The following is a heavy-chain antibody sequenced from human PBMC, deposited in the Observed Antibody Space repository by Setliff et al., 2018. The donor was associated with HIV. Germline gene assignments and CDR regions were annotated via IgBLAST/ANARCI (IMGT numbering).Heavy chain of an antibody. D-gene: IGHD3-22*01. J-gene: IGHJ5*02. CDR3: ARSNRGYDSRGFYRENWFDP. CDR1: GYRFTSYW. CDR2: IYPGDSDT. Sequence: ESLKISCKASGYRFTSYWIAWVRQMPGKGLEWMGIIYPGDSDTRYSPSFQGQVTISVDKSLDSAYLQWNTLKASDTAMYYCARSNRGYDSRGFYRENWFDPWGQGTLVTVSS. V-gene: IGHV5-51*01.